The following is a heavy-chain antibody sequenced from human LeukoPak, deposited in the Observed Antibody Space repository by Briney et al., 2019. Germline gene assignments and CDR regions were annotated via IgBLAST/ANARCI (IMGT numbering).Heavy chain of an antibody. V-gene: IGHV4-59*12. Sequence: SEILSLTCTVSGGSISSYYWSWIRQPPGKGLEWIGYIYYSGSTNYNPSLKSRVTISVDTSKNQFSLKLSSVTAADTAVYYCARDNNGDYWGQGTLVTVSS. CDR2: IYYSGST. D-gene: IGHD1/OR15-1a*01. CDR3: ARDNNGDY. CDR1: GGSISSYY. J-gene: IGHJ4*02.